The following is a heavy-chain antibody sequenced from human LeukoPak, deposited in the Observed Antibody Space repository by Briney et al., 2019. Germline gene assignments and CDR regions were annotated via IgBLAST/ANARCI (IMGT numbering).Heavy chain of an antibody. V-gene: IGHV3-15*01. CDR3: TTAGSYWRNHAFDI. CDR1: GSTFSNAW. J-gene: IGHJ3*02. Sequence: GGSLRLSCAASGSTFSNAWMSWVRQAPGKGLEWVGRIKSKTDGGTTDYAAPVKGRFTISRDDSKNTLYLQMNSLKTEDTAVYYCTTAGSYWRNHAFDIWGQGTMVTVSS. D-gene: IGHD1-26*01. CDR2: IKSKTDGGTT.